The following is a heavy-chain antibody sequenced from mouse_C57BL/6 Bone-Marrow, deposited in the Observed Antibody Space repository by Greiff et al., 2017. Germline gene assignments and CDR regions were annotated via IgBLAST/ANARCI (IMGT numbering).Heavy chain of an antibody. CDR2: INPSTGGT. J-gene: IGHJ3*01. CDR3: ARGDGIWFAN. CDR1: GYSFTGYY. D-gene: IGHD2-13*01. Sequence: EVQLQQSGPELVKPGASVKISCKASGYSFTGYYMKWVKQSPEKSLEWIGEINPSTGGTTYNQKLKAKATLTVDKSSSTAYMQLKSLTSEDSAVYYSARGDGIWFANCGQKTLVTVSA. V-gene: IGHV1-42*01.